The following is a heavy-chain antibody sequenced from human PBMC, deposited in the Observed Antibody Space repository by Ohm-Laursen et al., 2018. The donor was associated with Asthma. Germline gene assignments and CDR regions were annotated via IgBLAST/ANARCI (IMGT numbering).Heavy chain of an antibody. J-gene: IGHJ6*02. D-gene: IGHD6-6*01. V-gene: IGHV3-23*01. CDR1: GFTFDTYA. Sequence: SLRLSCSASGFTFDTYAMNWVRQVPGKGREWVSSITFSGEHTYYADSVKGRFTIPRDNSKNTLYLQMNSLRAEDTAVYYCARGYSSSSLFVLYYYNMDVWGQGTTVTVSS. CDR2: ITFSGEHT. CDR3: ARGYSSSSLFVLYYYNMDV.